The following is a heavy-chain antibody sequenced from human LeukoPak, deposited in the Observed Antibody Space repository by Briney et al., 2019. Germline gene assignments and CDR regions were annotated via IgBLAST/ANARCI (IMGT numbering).Heavy chain of an antibody. CDR3: ATVTGTTDYYFDY. J-gene: IGHJ4*02. CDR1: GYTLAELS. D-gene: IGHD1-7*01. V-gene: IGHV1-24*01. CDR2: FDPEDGET. Sequence: ASVKVSCKVSGYTLAELSMHWVRQAPGKGLEWMGGFDPEDGETIYAQKFQGRVTMTEDTSTDTAYMELSSLRSEDTAVYYCATVTGTTDYYFDYWGQGTLVTVSS.